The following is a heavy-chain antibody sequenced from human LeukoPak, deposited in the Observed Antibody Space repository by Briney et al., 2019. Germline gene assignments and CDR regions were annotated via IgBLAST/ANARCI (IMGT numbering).Heavy chain of an antibody. CDR1: AFTFSNYL. V-gene: IGHV3-66*01. D-gene: IGHD3-22*01. CDR3: ARGYYDSSGSAKFAFDI. Sequence: GGSLRLSCAASAFTFSNYLMSWVRQAPGKGLEWVSVIYNSGSAYYADSVKGRFTISRDNSKNTLYLQMNSLGAEDTAVYYCARGYYDSSGSAKFAFDIWGQGTMVTVSS. CDR2: IYNSGSA. J-gene: IGHJ3*02.